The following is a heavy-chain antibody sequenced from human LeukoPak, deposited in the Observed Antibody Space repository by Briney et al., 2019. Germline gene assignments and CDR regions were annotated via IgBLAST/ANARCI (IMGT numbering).Heavy chain of an antibody. CDR3: ARYSGPTIAAAGGNWFDP. CDR1: GYTFTGYY. D-gene: IGHD6-13*01. Sequence: ASVKVSCKASGYTFTGYYMHWVRQAPGQGLEWMGWINPNSGGTNYAQKFQGRVTMTRDTSISTAYMELSRLRSDDTAVYYGARYSGPTIAAAGGNWFDPGGKGTLVTVSS. V-gene: IGHV1-2*02. CDR2: INPNSGGT. J-gene: IGHJ5*02.